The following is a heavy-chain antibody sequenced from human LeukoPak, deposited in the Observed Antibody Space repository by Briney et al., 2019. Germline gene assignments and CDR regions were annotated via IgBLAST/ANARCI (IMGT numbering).Heavy chain of an antibody. V-gene: IGHV1-2*02. D-gene: IGHD2-21*01. J-gene: IGHJ3*02. CDR1: GYTFTGYY. Sequence: GASVKVSCKASGYTFTGYYMHWVRQAPGQGLERMGWINPNSGGTNYAQKFQGRVTMTRDTSISTAYMELSRLRSDDTAVYYCAREVPTYCGGDCYLNHDAFDIWDQGTMVTVSS. CDR3: AREVPTYCGGDCYLNHDAFDI. CDR2: INPNSGGT.